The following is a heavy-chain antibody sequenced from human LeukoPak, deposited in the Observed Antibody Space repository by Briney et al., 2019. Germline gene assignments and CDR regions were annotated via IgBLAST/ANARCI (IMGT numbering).Heavy chain of an antibody. CDR3: ATFPLWDCTNGVCYTNKNWFDP. CDR1: GGSISSGDYY. J-gene: IGHJ5*02. V-gene: IGHV4-30-4*01. Sequence: SQTLSLTCTVSGGSISSGDYYWSWIRQPPGKGLEWIGYIYYSGSTYYNPSLKSRVTISVDTSKNQFSLKLSSVTAADTAVYYCATFPLWDCTNGVCYTNKNWFDPWGQGTQVTVSS. D-gene: IGHD2-8*01. CDR2: IYYSGST.